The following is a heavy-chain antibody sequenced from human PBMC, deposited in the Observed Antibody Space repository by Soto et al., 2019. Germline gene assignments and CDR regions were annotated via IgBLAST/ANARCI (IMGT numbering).Heavy chain of an antibody. CDR2: ISGRGGST. Sequence: GGSLRLSCAASGFTFNNYAMSWVRQAPDKGLEWVSAISGRGGSTYYADSVKGRFTISRDNSKNTLFLQMNSLGAEDTAVYYCAKDSTVTTSLYSYYYGLDVWGQGTTVTVSS. CDR3: AKDSTVTTSLYSYYYGLDV. J-gene: IGHJ6*02. V-gene: IGHV3-23*01. CDR1: GFTFNNYA. D-gene: IGHD4-17*01.